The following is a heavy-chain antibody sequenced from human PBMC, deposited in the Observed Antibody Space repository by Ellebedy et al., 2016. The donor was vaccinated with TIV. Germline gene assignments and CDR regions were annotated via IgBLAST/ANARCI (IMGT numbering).Heavy chain of an antibody. J-gene: IGHJ3*02. CDR2: IYYSGST. D-gene: IGHD1-1*01. CDR1: GGSISNYY. CDR3: ARDSKNGWAFDI. Sequence: GSLRLSCTVSGGSISNYYWTWIRQSPGKGLEWIGYIYYSGSTNYNPSLKSRVTIAVDRSRNQISLKLSSVTAADTATYYCARDSKNGWAFDIWGQGTMVTVSS. V-gene: IGHV4-59*01.